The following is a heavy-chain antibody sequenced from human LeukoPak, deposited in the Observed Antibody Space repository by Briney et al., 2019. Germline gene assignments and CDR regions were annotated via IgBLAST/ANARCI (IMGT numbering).Heavy chain of an antibody. CDR1: GYTFTSYG. CDR3: ARDFAFYCSGGSCYSDYYYGMDV. V-gene: IGHV1-18*01. Sequence: GASVKVSCKASGYTFTSYGISWVRQAPGQGLEWMGWISAYNGNTNYAQKLQGRVTMTTATSTSTAYIELRSLRSDDTAVYYCARDFAFYCSGGSCYSDYYYGMDVWGQGTTVAVSS. J-gene: IGHJ6*02. D-gene: IGHD2-15*01. CDR2: ISAYNGNT.